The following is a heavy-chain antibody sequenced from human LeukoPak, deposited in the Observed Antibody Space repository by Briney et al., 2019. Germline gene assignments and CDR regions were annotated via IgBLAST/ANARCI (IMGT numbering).Heavy chain of an antibody. V-gene: IGHV4-61*05. CDR2: IYTSGST. Sequence: TSETLSLTCTVSGGSISSSSYYWSWIRQPPGKGLEWIGYIYTSGSTNYNPSLKSRVTISVDTSKNQFSLKLSSVTAADTAVYYCARLTDYGGPVGWGQGTLVTVSS. D-gene: IGHD4-23*01. CDR1: GGSISSSSYY. CDR3: ARLTDYGGPVG. J-gene: IGHJ4*02.